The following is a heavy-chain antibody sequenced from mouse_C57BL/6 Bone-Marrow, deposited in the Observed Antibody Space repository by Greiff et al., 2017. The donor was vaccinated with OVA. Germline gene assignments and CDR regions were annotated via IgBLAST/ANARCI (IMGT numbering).Heavy chain of an antibody. CDR3: AIQRADYYDYVGFAY. J-gene: IGHJ3*01. D-gene: IGHD2-4*01. CDR1: GFTFSSYG. CDR2: ISSGGSYT. V-gene: IGHV5-6*01. Sequence: EVQGVESGGDLVKPGGSLKLSCAASGFTFSSYGMSWVRQTPDKRLEWVATISSGGSYTYYPDSVKGRFTISRDNAKNTLYLQMSSLKSEDTAMYYGAIQRADYYDYVGFAYWGQGTLVTVSA.